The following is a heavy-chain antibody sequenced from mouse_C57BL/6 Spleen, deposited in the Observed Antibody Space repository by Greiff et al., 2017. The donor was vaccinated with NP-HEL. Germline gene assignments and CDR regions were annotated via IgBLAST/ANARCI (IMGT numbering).Heavy chain of an antibody. D-gene: IGHD2-4*01. J-gene: IGHJ2*01. CDR3: ARLRDYDLDY. V-gene: IGHV1-82*01. CDR1: GYAFSSSW. Sequence: VKLMESGPELVKPGASVKISCKASGYAFSSSWMNWVKQRPGKGLEWIGRIYPGDGDTNYNGKFKGKATLTADKSSSTAYMQLSSLTSEDSAVYFCARLRDYDLDYWGQGTTLTVSS. CDR2: IYPGDGDT.